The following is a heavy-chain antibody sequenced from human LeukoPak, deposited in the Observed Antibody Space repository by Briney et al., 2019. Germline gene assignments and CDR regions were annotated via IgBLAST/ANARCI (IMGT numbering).Heavy chain of an antibody. J-gene: IGHJ4*02. CDR1: GYTFTSYG. CDR2: ISAYNGNT. Sequence: ASVKVSCKASGYTFTSYGISWVRQAPGQGLEWMGWISAYNGNTNYAQKLQGRVTMTTDTSTSTAYMGLRSLGSDDTAVYYCARGLGDFWSGPYYFDYWGQGTLVTVSS. V-gene: IGHV1-18*01. D-gene: IGHD3-3*01. CDR3: ARGLGDFWSGPYYFDY.